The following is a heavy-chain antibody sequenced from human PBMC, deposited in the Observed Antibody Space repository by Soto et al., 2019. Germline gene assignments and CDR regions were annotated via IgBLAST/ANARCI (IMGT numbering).Heavy chain of an antibody. Sequence: QVQLVESGGGVVQPGRSLRLSCAASGFTFSSSGMHWVRQAPGKGLEWVAVISYDGSNKYYEDSVQGRFTISRDNTKKTLYLQMNSQSAEDMAVYYCAKGHLAVAGTVRFFDYWGQGTLVTGSS. CDR3: AKGHLAVAGTVRFFDY. J-gene: IGHJ4*01. CDR1: GFTFSSSG. CDR2: ISYDGSNK. V-gene: IGHV3-30*18. D-gene: IGHD6-19*01.